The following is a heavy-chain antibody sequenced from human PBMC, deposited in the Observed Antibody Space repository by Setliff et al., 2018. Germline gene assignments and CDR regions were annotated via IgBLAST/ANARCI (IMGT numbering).Heavy chain of an antibody. CDR3: ARGRGYSYGSTFHYYYGMDV. CDR2: IYTSGST. V-gene: IGHV4-61*02. Sequence: PSETLSLTCTVSGGSISSGSYYWSWIRQPAGKGLEWIGRIYTSGSTNYNPSLKSRVTISVDTSKNQFSLKLSSVTAADTAVYYCARGRGYSYGSTFHYYYGMDVWGQGTTDTVSS. D-gene: IGHD5-18*01. CDR1: GGSISSGSYY. J-gene: IGHJ6*02.